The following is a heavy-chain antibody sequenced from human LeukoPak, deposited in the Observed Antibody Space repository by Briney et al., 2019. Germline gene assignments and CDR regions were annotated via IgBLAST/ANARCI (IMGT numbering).Heavy chain of an antibody. CDR2: IYSGGST. V-gene: IGHV3-53*01. Sequence: GGSLRLSCAASGFTVSSNYMSWVRQAPGKGLEWVSVIYSGGSTYYADSVKGRFTISRDNSKNTLYLQMNSLRAEDTAVYYCASHYDSSGFLDYRGQGTLVTVSS. CDR1: GFTVSSNY. J-gene: IGHJ4*02. D-gene: IGHD3-22*01. CDR3: ASHYDSSGFLDY.